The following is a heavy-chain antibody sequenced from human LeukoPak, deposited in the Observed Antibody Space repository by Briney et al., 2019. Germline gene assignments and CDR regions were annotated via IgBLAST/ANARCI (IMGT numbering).Heavy chain of an antibody. CDR2: ITGGGDGT. CDR1: GFTFSSYA. CDR3: VKGFVHPAYYFEY. V-gene: IGHV3-23*01. J-gene: IGHJ4*02. Sequence: GGSLRLSCAASGFTFSSYAMMWVRQSPEKGLEWVSSITGGGDGTYYADSVRGRFTISRDNSKNTLYLKMNGLRAEDTAVYFCVKGFVHPAYYFEYWGQGTLVTVSS. D-gene: IGHD3-10*01.